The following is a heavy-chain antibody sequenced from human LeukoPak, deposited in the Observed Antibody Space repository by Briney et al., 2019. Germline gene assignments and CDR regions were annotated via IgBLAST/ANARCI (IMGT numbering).Heavy chain of an antibody. CDR1: GGSISSSSYY. CDR3: ARQWRSLGWFDS. J-gene: IGHJ5*01. CDR2: IYYSGST. D-gene: IGHD6-19*01. V-gene: IGHV4-39*07. Sequence: PSETLSLTCTVSGGSISSSSYYWGWIRQPPGKGLEWIGSIYYSGSTYYNPSLKSRVTISIDMSKNQFSLKMNSVPAADTAVYYCARQWRSLGWFDSWGQGTLVIVSS.